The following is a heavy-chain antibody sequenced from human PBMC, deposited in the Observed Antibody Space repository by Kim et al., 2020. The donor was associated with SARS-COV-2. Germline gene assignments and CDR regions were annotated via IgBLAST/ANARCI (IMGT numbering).Heavy chain of an antibody. CDR3: AREVTAIRGFDY. CDR1: GGSISSYY. D-gene: IGHD2-21*02. CDR2: IYYSGST. V-gene: IGHV4-59*13. Sequence: SETLSLTCTVSGGSISSYYWSWIRQPPGKGLEWIGYIYYSGSTNYNPSLKSRVTISVDTSKNQFSLKLSSVTAADTAVYYCAREVTAIRGFDYWGQGTLVTVSS. J-gene: IGHJ4*02.